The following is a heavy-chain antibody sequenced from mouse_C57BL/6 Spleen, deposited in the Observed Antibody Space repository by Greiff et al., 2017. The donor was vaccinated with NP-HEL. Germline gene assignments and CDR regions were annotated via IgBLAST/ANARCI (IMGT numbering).Heavy chain of an antibody. CDR3: AREGPLTPFAY. V-gene: IGHV1-52*01. Sequence: QVQPKQPGAELVRPGSSVKLSCKASGYTFTSYWMHWVKQRPIQGLEWIGNIDPSDSETHYNQKFKDKATLTVDKSSSTAYMQLSSLTSEDSAVYYCAREGPLTPFAYWGQGTLVTVSA. D-gene: IGHD4-1*01. J-gene: IGHJ3*01. CDR1: GYTFTSYW. CDR2: IDPSDSET.